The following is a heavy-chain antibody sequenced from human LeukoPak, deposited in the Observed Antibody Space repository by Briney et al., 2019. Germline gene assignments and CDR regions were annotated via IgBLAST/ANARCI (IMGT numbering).Heavy chain of an antibody. D-gene: IGHD6-13*01. CDR2: ISWNSGSI. V-gene: IGHV3-9*01. J-gene: IGHJ2*01. CDR3: VKVPKQQLAYWYFDL. Sequence: GGSLRLSCAASGFTFDDYAMHWVRQAPGKGLEWVSGISWNSGSIGYADSVKGRFTISRDNAKNSLYLQMNSLRAEDTALYYCVKVPKQQLAYWYFDLWGRGTLVTVSS. CDR1: GFTFDDYA.